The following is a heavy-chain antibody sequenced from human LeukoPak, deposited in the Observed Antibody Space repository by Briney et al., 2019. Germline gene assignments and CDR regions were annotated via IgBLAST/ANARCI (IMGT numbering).Heavy chain of an antibody. Sequence: EASVKVSCKASGYTFTSYYMHWVRQAPGQGLEWMGIINPSGGSTSYAQKFQGRVTMTRDTFTSTVYMELSSLRSEDTAVYCCARGGYCSSTSCYLVDYCYGMDVWGQGTTVTVSS. D-gene: IGHD2-2*01. J-gene: IGHJ6*02. CDR2: INPSGGST. V-gene: IGHV1-46*01. CDR1: GYTFTSYY. CDR3: ARGGYCSSTSCYLVDYCYGMDV.